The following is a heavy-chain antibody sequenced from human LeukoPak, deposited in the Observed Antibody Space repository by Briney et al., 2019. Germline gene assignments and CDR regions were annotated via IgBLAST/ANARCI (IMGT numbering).Heavy chain of an antibody. D-gene: IGHD4-11*01. CDR3: ARRLHIFDY. Sequence: SETLSLTCTVSGGSISSSSYYWGWIRQPPGKGLEWIGSTYYSGSTYYNPSLKSRVTISVDTSKNQFSLKLSSVTAADTAVYYCARRLHIFDYWGQGTLVTVSS. J-gene: IGHJ4*02. V-gene: IGHV4-39*01. CDR2: TYYSGST. CDR1: GGSISSSSYY.